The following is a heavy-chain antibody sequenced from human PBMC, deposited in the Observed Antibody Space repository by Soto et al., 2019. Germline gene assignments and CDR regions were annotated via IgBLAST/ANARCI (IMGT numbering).Heavy chain of an antibody. CDR3: ARQKRPLVVPAAMGVYYYYYGMDV. CDR1: GGTFSSYA. Sequence: ASVKVSCKASGGTFSSYAISWVRQAPGQGLEWMGGIIPIFGTANYAQKFQGRVTITADESTSTAYMELSSLRSEDTAVYYCARQKRPLVVPAAMGVYYYYYGMDVWGQGTTVTVSS. V-gene: IGHV1-69*13. D-gene: IGHD2-2*01. CDR2: IIPIFGTA. J-gene: IGHJ6*02.